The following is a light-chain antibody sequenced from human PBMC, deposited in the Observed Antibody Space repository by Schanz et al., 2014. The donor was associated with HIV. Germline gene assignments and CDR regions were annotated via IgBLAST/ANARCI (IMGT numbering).Light chain of an antibody. V-gene: IGKV3-11*01. J-gene: IGKJ4*01. CDR1: QSVSTY. CDR2: GAS. CDR3: QQGGSWPLT. Sequence: VLTQSPVTLSLSPGERATLSCRASQSVSTYLAWYQQKPGQSPRLLIYGASKRATGIPPRFSGSGSGTDFTLTINSLEPEDFALYYCQQGGSWPLTFGGGTTVEIK.